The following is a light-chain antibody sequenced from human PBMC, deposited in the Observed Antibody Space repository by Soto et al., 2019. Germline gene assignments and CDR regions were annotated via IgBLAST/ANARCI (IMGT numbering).Light chain of an antibody. Sequence: AIQLTQSPSSLSASVGDRVTITCRASQAISSALAWYQQKPGKAPKLLIYDASSLESGVPSRFSGIGSGTDFTLTISSLQPDDFATYYCQQFNTYPITFGPGTKVHI. V-gene: IGKV1-13*02. CDR2: DAS. J-gene: IGKJ3*01. CDR3: QQFNTYPIT. CDR1: QAISSA.